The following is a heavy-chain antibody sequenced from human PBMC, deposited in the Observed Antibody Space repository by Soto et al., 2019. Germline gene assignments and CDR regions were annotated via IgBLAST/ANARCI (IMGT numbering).Heavy chain of an antibody. Sequence: GGSLRLSCAASGFTFSSYGMHWVRQAPGKGLEWVAVISYDGSNKYYADSVKGRFTISRDNSKNTLYLQMNSLRAEDTAVYYCAKDGRYGDYFDAFDIWGQGTMVTVSS. J-gene: IGHJ3*02. V-gene: IGHV3-30*18. CDR1: GFTFSSYG. CDR2: ISYDGSNK. CDR3: AKDGRYGDYFDAFDI. D-gene: IGHD4-17*01.